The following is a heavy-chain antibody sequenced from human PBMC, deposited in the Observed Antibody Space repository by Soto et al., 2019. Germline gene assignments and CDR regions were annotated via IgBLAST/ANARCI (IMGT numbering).Heavy chain of an antibody. Sequence: EVQLVESGGGLVQPGRSLRLSCAASGFTFDDYAMHWVRQAPGKGLEWVSGISWNSGSIGYADSVKGRFTISRDNAKNSLYLQMNSLRAEDTALYYCAKGRWDDILTGTFDYWGQGTLVTVSS. CDR2: ISWNSGSI. CDR3: AKGRWDDILTGTFDY. V-gene: IGHV3-9*01. D-gene: IGHD3-9*01. CDR1: GFTFDDYA. J-gene: IGHJ4*02.